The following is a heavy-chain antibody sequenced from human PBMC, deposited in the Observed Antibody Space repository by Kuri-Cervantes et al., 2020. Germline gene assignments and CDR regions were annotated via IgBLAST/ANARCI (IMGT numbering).Heavy chain of an antibody. CDR2: IYCSGST. D-gene: IGHD3-9*01. CDR1: GGSISSSSYY. CDR3: ARRGAGFPYYYYGMDV. Sequence: SETLSLTCSVSGGSISSSSYYWGWIRQPPGKGLEWIGSIYCSGSTYYNPSLKSRVTISVDTSKNQFSLKLSSVTAADTAVYYCARRGAGFPYYYYGMDVWGQGTTVTVSS. J-gene: IGHJ6*02. V-gene: IGHV4-39*01.